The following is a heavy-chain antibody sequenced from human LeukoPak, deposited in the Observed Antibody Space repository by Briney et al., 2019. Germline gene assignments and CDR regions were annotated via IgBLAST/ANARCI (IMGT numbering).Heavy chain of an antibody. J-gene: IGHJ4*02. CDR2: IYYSGST. D-gene: IGHD4-17*01. Sequence: KPSETPSLTCTVSGGSISSYYWSWIRQPPGKGLEWIGYIYYSGSTNYNPSLKSRVTISVDTSKNQFSLKLSSVTAADTAVYYCARHPRSLNGDYLFDYWGQGTLVTVSS. CDR1: GGSISSYY. CDR3: ARHPRSLNGDYLFDY. V-gene: IGHV4-59*08.